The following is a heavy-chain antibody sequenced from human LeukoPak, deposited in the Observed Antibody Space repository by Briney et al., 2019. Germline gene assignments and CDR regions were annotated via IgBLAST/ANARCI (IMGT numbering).Heavy chain of an antibody. V-gene: IGHV1-2*02. CDR1: GYTFTGYY. CDR2: INPNSGGT. CDR3: ARARLGYCSSTSCYTLYCDY. D-gene: IGHD2-2*02. J-gene: IGHJ4*02. Sequence: ASVKVSCKASGYTFTGYYMHWVRQAPGQGLEWMGWINPNSGGTNYAQKFQGRVTMTRDTSISTAYMELSRLRSDDPAVYYCARARLGYCSSTSCYTLYCDYWGQGTLVTVSS.